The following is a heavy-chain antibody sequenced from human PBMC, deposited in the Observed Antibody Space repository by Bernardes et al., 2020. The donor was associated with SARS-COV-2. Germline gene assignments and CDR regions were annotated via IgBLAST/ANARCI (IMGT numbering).Heavy chain of an antibody. V-gene: IGHV1-2*02. CDR3: ARELGIAAFDI. CDR2: INPNSGDT. J-gene: IGHJ3*02. CDR1: GYTFTDNH. Sequence: ASVKVSCEASGYTFTDNHLYWVRQAPGQGLESMGWINPNSGDTHYAQRFQGRVTMTRDTSISTAYMELSRLTYDDTATFFCARELGIAAFDIWGQGTTVTVSS. D-gene: IGHD6-13*01.